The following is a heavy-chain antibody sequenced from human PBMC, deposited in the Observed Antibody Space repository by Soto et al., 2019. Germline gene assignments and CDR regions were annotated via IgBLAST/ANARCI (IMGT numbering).Heavy chain of an antibody. D-gene: IGHD2-8*01. CDR2: IKQDGSEK. J-gene: IGHJ4*02. CDR3: ARVTSSRVYAIGGEVDY. V-gene: IGHV3-7*01. CDR1: GFTFSSYW. Sequence: PGGSLRLSCAASGFTFSSYWMSWVRQAPGKGLEWVANIKQDGSEKYYVDSVKGRFTISRDNAKNSLYLQMNSLRAEDTAVYYCARVTSSRVYAIGGEVDYWGQGTLVTVSS.